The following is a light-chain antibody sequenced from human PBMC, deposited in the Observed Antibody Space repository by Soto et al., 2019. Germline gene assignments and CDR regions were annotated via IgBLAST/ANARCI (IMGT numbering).Light chain of an antibody. CDR2: LNSDGSH. V-gene: IGLV4-69*01. CDR1: SGHISYS. J-gene: IGLJ2*01. CDR3: QIWGAGIVV. Sequence: QLVLTQSPSASASLGASVKLTCTLSSGHISYSIAWHQQQAEKGPRYLMKLNSDGSHNKGDGIPDRFSGSSSGTERYLTISSLQSEDEACYYGQIWGAGIVVFGGGTKLTVL.